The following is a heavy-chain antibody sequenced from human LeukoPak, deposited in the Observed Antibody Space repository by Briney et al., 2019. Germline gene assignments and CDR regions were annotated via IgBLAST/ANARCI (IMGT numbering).Heavy chain of an antibody. V-gene: IGHV3-23*01. D-gene: IGHD1-26*01. CDR1: GFTFSSYA. CDR2: ISDSGGST. Sequence: GGSLRLSCAASGFTFSSYAMSWVRQAPGKGLEWVSAISDSGGSTYYADSVKGRFTISRDNSKNTLYLQMNSLRAEDTAVYYCAKGLAEGARVYGMDVWGQGTTVTVSS. CDR3: AKGLAEGARVYGMDV. J-gene: IGHJ6*02.